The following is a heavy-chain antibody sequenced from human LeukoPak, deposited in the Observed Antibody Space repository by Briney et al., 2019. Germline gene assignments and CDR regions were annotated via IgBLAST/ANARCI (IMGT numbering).Heavy chain of an antibody. V-gene: IGHV3-43*01. CDR2: ISWDGGST. CDR1: GFTFDDYT. Sequence: GGSLRLSCAASGFTFDDYTMHWVRQAPGKGLEWVSLISWDGGSTYYADSVKGRFTISRDNSKNTLYLQMNSLRAEDTAVYYCAKADYGDPPGAFDIWGQGTMVTVSS. J-gene: IGHJ3*02. CDR3: AKADYGDPPGAFDI. D-gene: IGHD4-17*01.